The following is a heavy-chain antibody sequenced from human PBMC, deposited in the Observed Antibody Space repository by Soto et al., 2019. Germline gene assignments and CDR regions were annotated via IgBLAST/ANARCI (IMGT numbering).Heavy chain of an antibody. CDR2: ISAYNGNT. Sequence: ASVKVSCKASGYTFTSYGISWVRQAPGQGLEWMGWISAYNGNTNYAQKLQGRVTMTTDTSTSTAYMELRSLRSGDTAVYYCARESVIIAAAGTKDWFDPWGQGTLVTVSS. V-gene: IGHV1-18*01. CDR3: ARESVIIAAAGTKDWFDP. CDR1: GYTFTSYG. D-gene: IGHD6-13*01. J-gene: IGHJ5*02.